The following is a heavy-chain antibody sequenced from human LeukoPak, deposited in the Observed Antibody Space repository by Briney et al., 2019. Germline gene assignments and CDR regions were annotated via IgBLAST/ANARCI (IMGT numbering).Heavy chain of an antibody. CDR1: GYTFTGYY. CDR2: INPNSGGT. Sequence: ASVKVSRKASGYTFTGYYMHWVRQAPGQGLEWMGWINPNSGGTNYAQKFQGRVTMTRDTSISTAYMELSRLRSDDTAVYYCARDPNSSGYYIYYYYGMDVWGQGTTVTVSS. D-gene: IGHD3-22*01. V-gene: IGHV1-2*02. J-gene: IGHJ6*02. CDR3: ARDPNSSGYYIYYYYGMDV.